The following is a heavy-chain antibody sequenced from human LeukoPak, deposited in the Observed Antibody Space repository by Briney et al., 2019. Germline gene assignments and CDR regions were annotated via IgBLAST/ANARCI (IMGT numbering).Heavy chain of an antibody. CDR1: GYTFTSYG. V-gene: IGHV1-18*01. J-gene: IGHJ4*02. D-gene: IGHD3-22*01. CDR2: ISAYNGNT. CDR3: ARGRKYYYDSSGQIDY. Sequence: ASVKVSCKASGYTFTSYGISWVRQAPGQGLEWMGWISAYNGNTNCAQKLQGRVTMTTDTSTSTAYMELRSLRSDDTAVYYCARGRKYYYDSSGQIDYWGQGTLVTVSS.